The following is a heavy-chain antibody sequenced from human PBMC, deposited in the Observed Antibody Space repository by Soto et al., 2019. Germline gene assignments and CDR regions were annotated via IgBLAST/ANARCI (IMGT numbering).Heavy chain of an antibody. J-gene: IGHJ4*02. D-gene: IGHD5-18*01. CDR2: INAGNGTT. Sequence: ASVKVSCKASGGTFSSYAISWVRQAPGHRLEWMGWINAGNGTTNYSQKFQGRVTITRDTSASTAYMELSSPRSEDTAVYYCARGYSYGYWYFDYWGQGTLVTVSS. CDR3: ARGYSYGYWYFDY. CDR1: GGTFSSYA. V-gene: IGHV1-3*01.